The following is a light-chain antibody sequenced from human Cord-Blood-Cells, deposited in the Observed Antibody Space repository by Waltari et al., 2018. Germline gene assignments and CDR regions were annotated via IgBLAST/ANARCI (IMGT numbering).Light chain of an antibody. V-gene: IGLV2-11*01. Sequence: QSALTQPRSVSGSPGPSVTIPCTGTSSDVGGYNYVSWYQQHPGKAPKLMIYDVSKRPSGVPDRFSGSKSGNTASLTISGLQAEDEADYYGCSYAGSFYVFGTGTKVTVL. CDR1: SSDVGGYNY. J-gene: IGLJ1*01. CDR3: CSYAGSFYV. CDR2: DVS.